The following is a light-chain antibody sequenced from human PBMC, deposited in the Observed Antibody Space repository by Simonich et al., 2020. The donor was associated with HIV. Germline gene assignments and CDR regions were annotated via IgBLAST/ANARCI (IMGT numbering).Light chain of an antibody. J-gene: IGKJ1*01. CDR1: QGISNS. CDR3: QQYYSTGGT. V-gene: IGKV1-NL1*01. Sequence: DIQMTQSPSSLSASVGDRVTITCRASQGISNSLAWYQQKPGKAPKLLLYAASRLESGVPSRFSGSGSGTDYTLTISSLQAEDVAVYYCQQYYSTGGTFGQGTKVELK. CDR2: AAS.